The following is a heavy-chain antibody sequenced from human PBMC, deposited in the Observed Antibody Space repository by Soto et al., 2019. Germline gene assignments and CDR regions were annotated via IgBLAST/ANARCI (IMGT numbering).Heavy chain of an antibody. CDR3: ASEVSSTDGMDV. Sequence: SETLSLTCTVSGGSITSSSYYWGWIRQPPGKGLEWIGGIYYTGNTFYSPSFRSRLTMSVDTSKSQFSLKLRSVTVADTATYYCASEVSSTDGMDVWGQGTTVTVSS. V-gene: IGHV4-39*01. CDR2: IYYTGNT. CDR1: GGSITSSSYY. J-gene: IGHJ6*02. D-gene: IGHD2-15*01.